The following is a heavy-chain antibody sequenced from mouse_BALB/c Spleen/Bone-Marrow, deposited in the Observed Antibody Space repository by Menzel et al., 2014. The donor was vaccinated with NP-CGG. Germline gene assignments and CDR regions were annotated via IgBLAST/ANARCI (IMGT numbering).Heavy chain of an antibody. CDR3: TTLARNYFDY. V-gene: IGHV1-5*01. Sequence: EVQLQQSGTVLARPGASVKMSCKASGYTFXSYWMHWVKQRPGQGLEWIGTIYPGNSGTTYNQKFKGKAKLTAVTSTSTAYMELSSLTNEDSAVYYCTTLARNYFDYWGQGTTLTVSS. CDR2: IYPGNSGT. J-gene: IGHJ2*01. CDR1: GYTFXSYW.